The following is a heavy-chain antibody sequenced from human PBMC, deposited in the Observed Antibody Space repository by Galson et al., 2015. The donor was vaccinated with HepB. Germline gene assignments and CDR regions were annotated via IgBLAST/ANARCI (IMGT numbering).Heavy chain of an antibody. V-gene: IGHV3-33*01. CDR1: GFSFSDFG. D-gene: IGHD2-2*01. CDR3: VRENHRLTRQALDY. CDR2: IWNDGTNK. J-gene: IGHJ4*02. Sequence: SLRLSCAGSGFSFSDFGLYWVRQAPGKGLEWVAYIWNDGTNKYYPDSVKGRFTISRDNSKNTVDLQMNSLRAEDTALYYCVRENHRLTRQALDYWGQGTLVTVSS.